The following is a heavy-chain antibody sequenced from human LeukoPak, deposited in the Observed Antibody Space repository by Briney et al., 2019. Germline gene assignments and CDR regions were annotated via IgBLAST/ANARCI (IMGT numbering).Heavy chain of an antibody. CDR1: GFTFSSYA. CDR2: ISGSSTSI. V-gene: IGHV3-48*04. J-gene: IGHJ4*02. CDR3: ARNSRYYDYI. Sequence: GGSLSLSCAASGFTFSSYAMNWVRQAPGKGLEWVSYISGSSTSIYYADSVKGRFTISRDNDKNSLYLQMNSLRTEDTAVYYCARNSRYYDYIGGQGTLVTVSS. D-gene: IGHD3-16*01.